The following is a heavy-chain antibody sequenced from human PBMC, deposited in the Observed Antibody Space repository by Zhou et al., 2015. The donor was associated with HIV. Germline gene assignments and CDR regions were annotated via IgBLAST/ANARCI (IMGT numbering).Heavy chain of an antibody. Sequence: QVQLVQSGAEVKKPGSSVKVSCKASGGTFSSYAISWVRQAPGQGLEWMGGIIPIFGTANYAQKFQGRVTITADESTSTAYMELSSLRSEDTAVYYCAGGETMIVVVITPLFDYWGQGTLGPPSPQ. J-gene: IGHJ4*02. V-gene: IGHV1-69*12. CDR3: AGGETMIVVVITPLFDY. CDR1: GGTFSSYA. CDR2: IIPIFGTA. D-gene: IGHD3-22*01.